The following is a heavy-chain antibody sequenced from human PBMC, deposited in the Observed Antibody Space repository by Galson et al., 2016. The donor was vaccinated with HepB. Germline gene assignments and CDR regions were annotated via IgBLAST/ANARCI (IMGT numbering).Heavy chain of an antibody. CDR2: IWYDRNNK. CDR1: GFTFNSYG. J-gene: IGHJ4*02. CDR3: ARDRYGDYLDY. V-gene: IGHV3-33*01. D-gene: IGHD4-17*01. Sequence: SLRLSCAASGFTFNSYGMHWVRQAPGTGLEWVAIIWYDRNNKYYADSVKGRFTISRDISKNTLYLQMNSLRAEDTAVYYCARDRYGDYLDYWGQGTLVTVSS.